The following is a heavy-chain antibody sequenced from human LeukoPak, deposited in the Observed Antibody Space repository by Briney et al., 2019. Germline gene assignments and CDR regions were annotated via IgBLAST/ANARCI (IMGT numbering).Heavy chain of an antibody. D-gene: IGHD6-19*01. Sequence: PSETLSLTCTVSGGSISSSSYYWGWIRQPPGKGLEWIGSIYYSGSTYYNPSLKSRVTISVDTSKNQFSLKLSSVTAADTAVYYRARAYSSGWYILSGGNWFDPWGQGTLVTVSS. CDR2: IYYSGST. V-gene: IGHV4-39*07. J-gene: IGHJ5*02. CDR3: ARAYSSGWYILSGGNWFDP. CDR1: GGSISSSSYY.